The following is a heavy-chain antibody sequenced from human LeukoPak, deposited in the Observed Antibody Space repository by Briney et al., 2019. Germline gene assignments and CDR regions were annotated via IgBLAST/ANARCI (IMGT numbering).Heavy chain of an antibody. CDR1: GGSISSSSYY. D-gene: IGHD6-13*01. CDR2: IYYSGST. Sequence: SETLSLTCTVSGGSISSSSYYWGWIRQPPGQGLEYIGSIYYSGSTYYNPSLKSRVTMAVDTSKNQFSLKLSSVTAADTAVYYCATIVAAAARGFFDYWGQGTLVTVSS. V-gene: IGHV4-39*01. CDR3: ATIVAAAARGFFDY. J-gene: IGHJ4*02.